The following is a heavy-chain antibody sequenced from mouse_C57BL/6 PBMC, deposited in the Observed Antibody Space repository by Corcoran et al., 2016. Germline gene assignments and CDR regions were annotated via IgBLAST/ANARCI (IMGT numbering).Heavy chain of an antibody. Sequence: EVQLQQSGPELLKPGASVKIYCKASGYSFTDYYINWVKQSHGKSLEWFGDINPNNGGTRYNQKFKGKATLTVDKSSSTAYMELRSLTSEDSAVYDCARTLSTGAPRDFGYWGQGTTLTVSS. CDR3: ARTLSTGAPRDFGY. J-gene: IGHJ2*01. D-gene: IGHD1-1*01. CDR2: INPNNGGT. V-gene: IGHV1-26*01. CDR1: GYSFTDYY.